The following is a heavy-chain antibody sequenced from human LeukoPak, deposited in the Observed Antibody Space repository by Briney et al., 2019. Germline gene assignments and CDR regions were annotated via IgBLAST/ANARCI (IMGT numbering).Heavy chain of an antibody. J-gene: IGHJ4*02. CDR1: GGSISSGDYY. CDR3: ASLSRKGSGWPIDY. V-gene: IGHV4-61*02. D-gene: IGHD6-19*01. CDR2: IYTSGST. Sequence: PSQTLSLTCTVSGGSISSGDYYWSWIRQPAGKGLEWIGRIYTSGSTNYNPSLKSRVTMSVDTSKDQFSLKLSSVTAADTAVYYCASLSRKGSGWPIDYWGQGTLVTVSS.